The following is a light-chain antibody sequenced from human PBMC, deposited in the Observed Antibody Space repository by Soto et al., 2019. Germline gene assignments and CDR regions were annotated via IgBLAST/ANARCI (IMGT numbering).Light chain of an antibody. V-gene: IGLV2-14*01. Sequence: QSALTQPASVSGSPGQSITISCTGTSSDIGANNYVSWYQQHPGRAPKLMIFEINNRPSGVSDRFPGSKSDNTASLTISGLQNEDEGDYFCSSYTSTRTLFGGGTKLPVL. CDR1: SSDIGANNY. CDR3: SSYTSTRTL. CDR2: EIN. J-gene: IGLJ2*01.